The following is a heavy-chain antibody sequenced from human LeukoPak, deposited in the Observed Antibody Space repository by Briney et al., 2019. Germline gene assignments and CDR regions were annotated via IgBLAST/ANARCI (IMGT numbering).Heavy chain of an antibody. D-gene: IGHD6-13*01. CDR1: GDSISSYY. CDR3: ARQSHYSSSYGPLRY. Sequence: SETLSLTCTVSGDSISSYYWSWIRQPPGKGLEWIGYIYSSGSTNYNPSLKSRVTMSVDTSKNQFSLKLSSVTAADTAVYYCARQSHYSSSYGPLRYWGQGTLVTVSS. CDR2: IYSSGST. V-gene: IGHV4-59*08. J-gene: IGHJ4*02.